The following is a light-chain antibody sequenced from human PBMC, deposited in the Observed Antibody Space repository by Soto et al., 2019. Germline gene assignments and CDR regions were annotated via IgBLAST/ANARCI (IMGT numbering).Light chain of an antibody. V-gene: IGKV3-20*01. CDR1: QSVSSSY. CDR2: ATS. CDR3: QQYGSSSFT. J-gene: IGKJ2*01. Sequence: EIVLTQSPGTLSLSSGERATLSCRASQSVSSSYLAWYQQKPGQAPRLLVYATSSRATGIPDRFSGSGSGEGFTLHIRRIEPEDFAVYYCQQYGSSSFTFGQGTKVDIK.